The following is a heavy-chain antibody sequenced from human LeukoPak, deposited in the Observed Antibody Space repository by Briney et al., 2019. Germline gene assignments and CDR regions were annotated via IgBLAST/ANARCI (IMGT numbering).Heavy chain of an antibody. Sequence: GESLKISCKGSGYSFSSYWIGWVRQMPGKGLEWMGIIYPGDSDTRYSPSFQGQVTMSADKSISTAYLQRSSLKASDTAMYYYARGQGVNYFDYWGQGTLVTVSS. CDR3: ARGQGVNYFDY. J-gene: IGHJ4*02. CDR2: IYPGDSDT. CDR1: GYSFSSYW. V-gene: IGHV5-51*01. D-gene: IGHD3-16*01.